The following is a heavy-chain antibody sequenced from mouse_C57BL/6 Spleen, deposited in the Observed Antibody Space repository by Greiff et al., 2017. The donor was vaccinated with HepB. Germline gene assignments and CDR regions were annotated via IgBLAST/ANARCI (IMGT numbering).Heavy chain of an antibody. CDR2: ISSGGSYT. CDR3: ARQSRYDYSYYFDY. Sequence: EVKVVESGGDLVKPGGSLKLSCAASGFTFSSYGMSWVRQTPDKRLEWVATISSGGSYTYYPDSVKGRFTISRDNAKNTLYLQMSSLKSEDTAMYYCARQSRYDYSYYFDYWGQGTTLTVSS. V-gene: IGHV5-6*01. CDR1: GFTFSSYG. D-gene: IGHD2-4*01. J-gene: IGHJ2*01.